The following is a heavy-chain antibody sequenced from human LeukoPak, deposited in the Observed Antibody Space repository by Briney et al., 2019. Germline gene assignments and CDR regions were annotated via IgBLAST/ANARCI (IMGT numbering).Heavy chain of an antibody. V-gene: IGHV3-49*04. CDR1: GFTFGDYA. CDR3: TRGKYYYDNSGYYSHFDY. Sequence: PGRSLRLSCTASGFTFGDYAMSWVRQAPGKGLEWVGFIRSKAYGGTTEYAASVKDRFTISRDDSKSIAYLQMNSLKTEDTAVYYCTRGKYYYDNSGYYSHFDYWGQGTLVTVSS. D-gene: IGHD3-22*01. CDR2: IRSKAYGGTT. J-gene: IGHJ4*02.